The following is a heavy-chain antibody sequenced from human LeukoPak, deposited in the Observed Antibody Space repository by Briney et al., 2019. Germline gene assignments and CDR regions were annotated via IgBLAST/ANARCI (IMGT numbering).Heavy chain of an antibody. Sequence: PSETLTLPCTVSGGSINAYYWSWIRQPPGKGLEWIAYVRDNGENNYNPSLKSRVAISVDTANNQISLRLNFVTAADTAIYYCARQPAKIAAFDIWGRGTTVTVSS. V-gene: IGHV4-59*08. CDR1: GGSINAYY. D-gene: IGHD3-22*01. CDR3: ARQPAKIAAFDI. CDR2: VRDNGEN. J-gene: IGHJ3*02.